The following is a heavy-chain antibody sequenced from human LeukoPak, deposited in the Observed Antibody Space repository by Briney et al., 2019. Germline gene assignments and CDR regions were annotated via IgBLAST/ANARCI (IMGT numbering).Heavy chain of an antibody. CDR1: GGSFSGYY. Sequence: PSETLSLTCAVYGGSFSGYYWSWIRQPPGKGLEWIGEINHSGSTNYNPSLKSRVTISVDTSKNQFSLKLSSVTAADTAVYYCARVDCSGGSCYYYYGMDVWGQGTTVTVSS. CDR2: INHSGST. V-gene: IGHV4-34*01. CDR3: ARVDCSGGSCYYYYGMDV. D-gene: IGHD2-15*01. J-gene: IGHJ6*02.